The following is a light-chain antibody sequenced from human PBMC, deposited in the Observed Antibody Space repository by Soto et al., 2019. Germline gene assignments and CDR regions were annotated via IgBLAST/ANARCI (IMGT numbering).Light chain of an antibody. V-gene: IGKV1-5*03. CDR2: QAS. CDR1: ESIRSW. CDR3: QQYDTYPYT. Sequence: DVQMTQSPSTLSASVGDRVTITCRASESIRSWLAWYQQKPGKAPKFLIYQASSLESGVPSRFSGSASGTEFTLNISSLQPDDFATYYCQQYDTYPYTFGQGTKLEI. J-gene: IGKJ2*01.